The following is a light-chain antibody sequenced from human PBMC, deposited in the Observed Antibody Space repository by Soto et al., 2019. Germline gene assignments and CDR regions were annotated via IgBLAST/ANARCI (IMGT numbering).Light chain of an antibody. J-gene: IGKJ2*01. CDR2: SAS. Sequence: DIQMTQSPSSLSASVGDRVTITCQASQDITNYLNWYQQKPGKAPKLLIYSASNLETGVPSRFSGRGSGTDFTVTISSLQPEDAATYYCQQYDIFPYTFGQGAKLEIK. CDR1: QDITNY. V-gene: IGKV1-33*01. CDR3: QQYDIFPYT.